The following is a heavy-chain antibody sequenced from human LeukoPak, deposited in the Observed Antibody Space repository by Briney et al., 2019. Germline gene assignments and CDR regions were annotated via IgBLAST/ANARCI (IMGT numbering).Heavy chain of an antibody. D-gene: IGHD3-3*01. V-gene: IGHV3-30*01. CDR3: ARAPIFGGDQFDY. CDR2: ISYDGGNK. Sequence: PGGSLRLSCAASGFTFSSYAMHWVRQAPGKGLEWVAVISYDGGNKYYADSVKGRFTISRDNSKNTLYLQMNSLRPEDTAVYYCARAPIFGGDQFDYWGQGPLVTVSS. CDR1: GFTFSSYA. J-gene: IGHJ4*02.